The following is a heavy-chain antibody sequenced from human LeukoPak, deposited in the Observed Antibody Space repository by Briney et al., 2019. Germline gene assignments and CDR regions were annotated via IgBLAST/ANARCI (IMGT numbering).Heavy chain of an antibody. V-gene: IGHV4-59*12. CDR2: IYYSGST. Sequence: SETLSLTCTVSGGSISSYYWSWIRQPPGKGLEWIGYIYYSGSTYYNLSLKSRVTISVDTSKNQFSLKLSSVTAADTAVYYCARDADYGDWYDPWGQGTLVTVSS. J-gene: IGHJ5*02. CDR3: ARDADYGDWYDP. D-gene: IGHD4-17*01. CDR1: GGSISSYY.